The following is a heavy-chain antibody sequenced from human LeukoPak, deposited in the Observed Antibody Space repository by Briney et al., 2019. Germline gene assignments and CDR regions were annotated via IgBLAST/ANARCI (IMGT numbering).Heavy chain of an antibody. V-gene: IGHV4-30-2*01. Sequence: SQTLSLTCAVSGGSISSGGYSWSWIRQPPGKGLEWTGYIYHSGSTYYNPSLKSRVTISVDRSKNQFSLKLSSVTAADTAVYYCSSYADDAFDIWGQGTMVTVSS. CDR2: IYHSGST. D-gene: IGHD2-2*01. CDR1: GGSISSGGYS. J-gene: IGHJ3*02. CDR3: SSYADDAFDI.